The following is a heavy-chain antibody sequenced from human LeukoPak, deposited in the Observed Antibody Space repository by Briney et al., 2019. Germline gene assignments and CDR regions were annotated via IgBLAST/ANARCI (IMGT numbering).Heavy chain of an antibody. D-gene: IGHD4-17*01. CDR1: GFTFSSYA. CDR3: ARDRYGDPFDY. CDR2: ISFDGSNK. V-gene: IGHV3-30-3*01. J-gene: IGHJ4*02. Sequence: GGSLRLSCVASGFTFSSYAMHWVSQAPGKGLEWVALISFDGSNKYYADSVKGRFTISRDNSKNTLYLRMNTLRAEDTAVYYCARDRYGDPFDYWGQGTLVTVSS.